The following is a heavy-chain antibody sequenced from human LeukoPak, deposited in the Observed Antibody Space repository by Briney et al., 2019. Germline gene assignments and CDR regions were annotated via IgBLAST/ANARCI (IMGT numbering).Heavy chain of an antibody. D-gene: IGHD4-11*01. CDR3: ARDTWTTVTTADWNDGMDV. Sequence: ASVKVSCKASGYTFTSYGISWVRQAPGQGLEWMGGISAYNGNANYAQKLQGRVTMTTDTSTSTAYMELRSLRSDDTAVYYCARDTWTTVTTADWNDGMDVWGQGTAVTVSS. V-gene: IGHV1-18*01. J-gene: IGHJ6*02. CDR1: GYTFTSYG. CDR2: ISAYNGNA.